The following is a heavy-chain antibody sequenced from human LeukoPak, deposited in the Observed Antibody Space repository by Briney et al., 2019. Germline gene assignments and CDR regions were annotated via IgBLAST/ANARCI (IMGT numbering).Heavy chain of an antibody. J-gene: IGHJ2*01. CDR1: GFTFSSYA. CDR3: ARDVVPAANYWYFDL. V-gene: IGHV3-30-3*01. Sequence: GGPLRLSCAASGFTFSSYAMHWVRQAPGKGLEWVAVISYDGSNKYYADSVKGRFTISRDNSKNTLYLQMNSLRAEDTAVYYCARDVVPAANYWYFDLWGRGTLVTVSS. CDR2: ISYDGSNK. D-gene: IGHD2-2*01.